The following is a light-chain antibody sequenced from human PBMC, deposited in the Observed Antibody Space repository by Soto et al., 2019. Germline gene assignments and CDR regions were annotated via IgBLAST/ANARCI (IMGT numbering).Light chain of an antibody. V-gene: IGKV3-15*01. CDR1: QSVSSN. CDR3: QQYNKWPQIN. Sequence: EIVMTQSPATLSVSPGERATLSCRASQSVSSNLAWYQQKPGQAPRLLIYGASTRATGIPARFSGSGSGTEFTLTISSLQSEDFAVYYCQQYNKWPQINFGKGTRLKI. J-gene: IGKJ5*01. CDR2: GAS.